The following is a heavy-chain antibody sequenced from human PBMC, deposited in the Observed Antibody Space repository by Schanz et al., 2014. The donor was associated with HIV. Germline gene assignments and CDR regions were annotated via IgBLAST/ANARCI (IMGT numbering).Heavy chain of an antibody. V-gene: IGHV3-30*18. CDR3: EKGASPYHDSSGFYPDY. CDR2: ISSDGSEE. D-gene: IGHD3-22*01. Sequence: QVQLVESGGGVVQPGRSLRLSCAASGFTFSSFGMHWVRQAPGKGLEWVAVISSDGSEEYFADSVKGRFNISRDNSKNTLYLQTNRLRTEDTALYYCEKGASPYHDSSGFYPDYWSQGTLVTVSS. CDR1: GFTFSSFG. J-gene: IGHJ4*02.